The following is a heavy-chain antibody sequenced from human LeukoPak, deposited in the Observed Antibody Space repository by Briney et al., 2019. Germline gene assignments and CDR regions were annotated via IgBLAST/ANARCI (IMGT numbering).Heavy chain of an antibody. V-gene: IGHV3-30*04. CDR1: GFTFSSYA. J-gene: IGHJ4*02. Sequence: GGSLRLSCAASGFTFSSYAMHWVRQAPGKGLEGVAVISYDGSNKYYADSVKGRFTISRDNSKNTLYLQMNSLRAEDTAVYYCASSEDYYDSSGSYFDYWGQGTLVTVSS. CDR2: ISYDGSNK. D-gene: IGHD3-22*01. CDR3: ASSEDYYDSSGSYFDY.